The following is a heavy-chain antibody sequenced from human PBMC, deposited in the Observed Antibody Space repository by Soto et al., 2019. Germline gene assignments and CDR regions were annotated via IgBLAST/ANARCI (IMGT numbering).Heavy chain of an antibody. CDR2: IDSDETTT. J-gene: IGHJ4*02. Sequence: GGSLRLSCAASGFTFSRYWMHWVRQAPGKGLVWVSRIDSDETTTNYADSVRGRFTISRDNAKNTLYLQMNSLRAEDTAVYYCARKGFDYWGQGTLVTVSS. V-gene: IGHV3-74*01. CDR3: ARKGFDY. CDR1: GFTFSRYW.